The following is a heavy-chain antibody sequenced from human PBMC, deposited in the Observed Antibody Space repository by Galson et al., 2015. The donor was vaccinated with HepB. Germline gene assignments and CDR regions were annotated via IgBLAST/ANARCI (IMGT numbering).Heavy chain of an antibody. Sequence: SVKVSCKASGFTFTSSAVQWVRQARGQRLEWIGRIVVGSGNTNYAQKFQERVTITRDMSTSTAYMELSSLRSEDTAVYYCAAGGSFPLETEYWGQGTLVTVSS. D-gene: IGHD1-26*01. V-gene: IGHV1-58*01. J-gene: IGHJ4*02. CDR1: GFTFTSSA. CDR2: IVVGSGNT. CDR3: AAGGSFPLETEY.